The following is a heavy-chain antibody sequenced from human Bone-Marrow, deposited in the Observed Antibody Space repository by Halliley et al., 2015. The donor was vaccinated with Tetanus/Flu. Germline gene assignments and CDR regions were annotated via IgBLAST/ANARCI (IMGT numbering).Heavy chain of an antibody. CDR2: SSSGSYV. Sequence: SSSGSYVYYADSGKGRFTIARDNAKNSLFLQMDSLGVEDTAIYYCTRDSRGGSTGFYGWFPPWGPGTLVTVSS. V-gene: IGHV3-21*01. J-gene: IGHJ5*02. CDR3: TRDSRGGSTGFYGWFPP. D-gene: IGHD2-8*02.